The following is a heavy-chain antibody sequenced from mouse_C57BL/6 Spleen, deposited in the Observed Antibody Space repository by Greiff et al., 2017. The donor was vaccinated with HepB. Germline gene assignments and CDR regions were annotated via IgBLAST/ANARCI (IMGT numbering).Heavy chain of an antibody. CDR3: ARNSNYSYYFDY. CDR1: GFTFSSYA. D-gene: IGHD2-5*01. CDR2: ISDGGSYT. J-gene: IGHJ2*01. Sequence: EVKLVESGGGLVKPGGSLKLSCAASGFTFSSYAMSWVRQTPEKRLEWVATISDGGSYTYYPDNVKGRFTISRDNAKNNLYLQMSHLKSEDTAMYYCARNSNYSYYFDYWGQGTTLTVSS. V-gene: IGHV5-4*03.